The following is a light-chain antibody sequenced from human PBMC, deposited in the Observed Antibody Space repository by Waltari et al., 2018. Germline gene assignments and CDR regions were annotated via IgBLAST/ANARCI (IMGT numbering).Light chain of an antibody. J-gene: IGKJ5*01. CDR1: QSVGSH. V-gene: IGKV3-11*01. CDR2: DAS. CDR3: QQRRDWPIT. Sequence: ENVLTQSPATLSLSPGERATLSCRASQSVGSHLAWCQQKPGQAPRLLIYDASNRAAGIPARFSGSGSGTDFTLTISSLEPEDFAVYYCQQRRDWPITFGQGTRLEIK.